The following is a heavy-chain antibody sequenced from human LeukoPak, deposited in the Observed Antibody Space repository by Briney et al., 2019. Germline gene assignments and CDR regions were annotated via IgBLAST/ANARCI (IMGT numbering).Heavy chain of an antibody. Sequence: GGSLRLSCAASGSTFSSYVMSWVRQAPGKGLEWVSGISASGGSTYYADSVKGRFTISRDNSKNTLYLQMITLRAEDTAVYYCAKELWSWSFDYWGQGTLVTVSS. CDR1: GSTFSSYV. V-gene: IGHV3-23*01. CDR3: AKELWSWSFDY. J-gene: IGHJ4*02. D-gene: IGHD2-8*02. CDR2: ISASGGST.